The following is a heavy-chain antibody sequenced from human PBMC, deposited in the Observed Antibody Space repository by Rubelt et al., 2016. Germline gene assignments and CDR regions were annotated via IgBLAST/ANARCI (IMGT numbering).Heavy chain of an antibody. D-gene: IGHD6-19*01. Sequence: QVQLVQSGAEVKKPGASVKVSCKASGYTFTGYYMHWVLQAPGQGLEWMGWINPNSGGTNEAQKFQGRVAVARDTSISTAYMELRRLRSDDTAVYYCARDLYKGPRWLVAYWGQGTLVTVSS. CDR2: INPNSGGT. J-gene: IGHJ4*02. CDR1: GYTFTGYY. V-gene: IGHV1-2*02. CDR3: ARDLYKGPRWLVAY.